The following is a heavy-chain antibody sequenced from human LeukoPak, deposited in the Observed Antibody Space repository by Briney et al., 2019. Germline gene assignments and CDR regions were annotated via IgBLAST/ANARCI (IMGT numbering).Heavy chain of an antibody. D-gene: IGHD2-2*01. CDR2: ISSSSSTI. Sequence: PGGSLRLSCAASGFTFSSYSMNWVRQAPGKGLEWVSYISSSSSTIYYADSVKVRFTISRDNAKNSLYLQMNSLRAEDTAVYYCARDGQWSSTSCYFDYWGQGTLVTVSS. CDR1: GFTFSSYS. J-gene: IGHJ4*02. CDR3: ARDGQWSSTSCYFDY. V-gene: IGHV3-48*01.